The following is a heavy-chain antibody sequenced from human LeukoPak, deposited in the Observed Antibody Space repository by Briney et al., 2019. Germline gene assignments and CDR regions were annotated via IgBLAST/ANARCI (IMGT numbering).Heavy chain of an antibody. V-gene: IGHV4-34*01. J-gene: IGHJ6*02. CDR2: INHSGST. D-gene: IGHD3-3*01. CDR3: ARAPPYDFWSGYNYYYYGMDV. Sequence: MPSETLSLTCAVYGGSFSGYYWSWIRQPPGKGLEWIGEINHSGSTNYNPSLKSRVTISVDTSKNQFSLKLSSVTAADTAVYYCARAPPYDFWSGYNYYYYGMDVWGQGTTVTVSS. CDR1: GGSFSGYY.